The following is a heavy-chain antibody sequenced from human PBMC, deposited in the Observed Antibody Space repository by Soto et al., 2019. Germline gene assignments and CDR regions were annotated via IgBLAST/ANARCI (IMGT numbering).Heavy chain of an antibody. V-gene: IGHV1-18*01. D-gene: IGHD2-2*01. CDR2: ISGYNGNT. Sequence: QGQLVQSGAEVKKPGASVKVSCEGSGDTFTTYGISWVRQAPGQGLEWMGWISGYNGNTNYAQKFQGRVTMTTDTSTNTAYLELRSLTSDDTAVYYCGGEYCNSVSCYGVVYWGQGTLVTVSS. J-gene: IGHJ4*02. CDR3: GGEYCNSVSCYGVVY. CDR1: GDTFTTYG.